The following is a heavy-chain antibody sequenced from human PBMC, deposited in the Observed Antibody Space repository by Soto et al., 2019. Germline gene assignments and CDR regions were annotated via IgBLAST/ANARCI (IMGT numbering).Heavy chain of an antibody. CDR1: GFTFSSYA. CDR3: AKDLSLNGGNTNGYFDY. Sequence: PGGSLRLSCAASGFTFSSYAMSWVRQAPGTGLECVSVISGGGETTYYADSVKGRFTISGDNSKNTLYLQMSSLRAEDTALYYCAKDLSLNGGNTNGYFDYWGQGTRVTVSS. D-gene: IGHD2-15*01. V-gene: IGHV3-23*01. CDR2: ISGGGETT. J-gene: IGHJ4*02.